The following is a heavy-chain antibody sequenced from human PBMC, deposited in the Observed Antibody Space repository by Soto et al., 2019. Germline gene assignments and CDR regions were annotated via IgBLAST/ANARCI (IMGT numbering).Heavy chain of an antibody. CDR1: GFTFSNYL. D-gene: IGHD1-26*01. J-gene: IGHJ4*02. Sequence: GGSLRPSCAASGFTFSNYLMSWVRQAPGKGLEWVANIKEDGSEKYYVDSVKGRFTISRDNAKNSLYLQMNSLRAEDTAVYYCARTNSGSYFERDYWGQGTLVTVSS. CDR3: ARTNSGSYFERDY. CDR2: IKEDGSEK. V-gene: IGHV3-7*01.